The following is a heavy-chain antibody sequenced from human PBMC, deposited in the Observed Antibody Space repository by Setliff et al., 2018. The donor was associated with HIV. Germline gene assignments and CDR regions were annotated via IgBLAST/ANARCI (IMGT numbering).Heavy chain of an antibody. CDR3: ARRGAYGYDYFDY. CDR2: IYYSGST. D-gene: IGHD5-12*01. J-gene: IGHJ4*02. Sequence: KASETLSLTCTVSGGSISSHYWSWIRQHPGRGLEWIGYIYYSGSTTYNPSLKSRATISLDSSMNQFSLKVSSVTAADTAVYYCARRGAYGYDYFDYWGPGILVTVSS. CDR1: GGSISSHY. V-gene: IGHV4-59*11.